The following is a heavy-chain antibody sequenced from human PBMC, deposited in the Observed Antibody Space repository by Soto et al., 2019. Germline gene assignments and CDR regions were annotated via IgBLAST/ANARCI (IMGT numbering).Heavy chain of an antibody. J-gene: IGHJ4*02. CDR1: YA. CDR3: ARDHKPNNWNDVWPKYFDY. CDR2: ISYDGSNK. D-gene: IGHD1-1*01. Sequence: YAGRRISQDQCKGLEWVAVISYDGSNKYYADSVKGRFTISRDNSKNTLYLQMNSLRAEDTAVYYCARDHKPNNWNDVWPKYFDYWGQGTLVTVSS. V-gene: IGHV3-30-3*01.